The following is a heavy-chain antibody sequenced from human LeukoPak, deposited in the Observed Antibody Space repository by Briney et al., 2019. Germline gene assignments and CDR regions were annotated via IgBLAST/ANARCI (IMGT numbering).Heavy chain of an antibody. D-gene: IGHD3-10*01. V-gene: IGHV3-20*04. CDR3: ARDFWFGEMTHDAFDI. Sequence: GGSLRLSCAASGFTFDDYGMSWVRQAPGKGLEWVSGINWNGGSTGYADSVKGRFTISRDNAKNSLYLQMNSLRAEDTALYYCARDFWFGEMTHDAFDIWGQGTMVTASS. CDR1: GFTFDDYG. CDR2: INWNGGST. J-gene: IGHJ3*02.